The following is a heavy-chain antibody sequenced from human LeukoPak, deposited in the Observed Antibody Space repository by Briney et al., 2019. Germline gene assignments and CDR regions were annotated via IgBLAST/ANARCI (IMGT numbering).Heavy chain of an antibody. D-gene: IGHD5/OR15-5a*01. CDR3: AKKSVAVQTSGGVGYFDY. Sequence: PGGSLRLSCAASGFTFSSYGMHWVRQAPGKGLEWVAFIRYDGSNKYYADSVKGRFTISRDNSKNTLYLQMNSLRAEDTAVYYCAKKSVAVQTSGGVGYFDYWGQGTLVTVSS. CDR2: IRYDGSNK. V-gene: IGHV3-30*02. J-gene: IGHJ4*02. CDR1: GFTFSSYG.